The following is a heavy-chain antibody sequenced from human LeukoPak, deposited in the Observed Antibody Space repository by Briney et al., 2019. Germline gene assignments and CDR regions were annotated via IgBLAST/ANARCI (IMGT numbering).Heavy chain of an antibody. CDR2: ISYDGSNK. CDR3: ARDGGYSSGWFDY. V-gene: IGHV3-30-3*01. CDR1: GFTFSSYA. J-gene: IGHJ4*02. Sequence: HPGGSLRLSCAASGFTFSSYAMHWVRQAPGKGLEWVAVISYDGSNKYYADSVKGRFTISRDNSKNTLYLQMNSLRAEDTAVYYCARDGGYSSGWFDYWGQGTLVTVSS. D-gene: IGHD6-19*01.